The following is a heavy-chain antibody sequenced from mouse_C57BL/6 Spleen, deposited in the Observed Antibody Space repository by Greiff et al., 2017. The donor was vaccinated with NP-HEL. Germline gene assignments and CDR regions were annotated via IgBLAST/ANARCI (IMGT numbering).Heavy chain of an antibody. J-gene: IGHJ4*01. CDR3: AREDFYGSRDY. D-gene: IGHD1-1*01. Sequence: QVQLQQSGPELVKPGASVKISCKASGYAFSSSWMNWVKQRPGKGLEWIGRIYPGDGDTNYNGKFKGKATLTADKSSSTAYMQLSSLTSEDSAVYLCAREDFYGSRDYWGQGTSVTVSS. V-gene: IGHV1-82*01. CDR1: GYAFSSSW. CDR2: IYPGDGDT.